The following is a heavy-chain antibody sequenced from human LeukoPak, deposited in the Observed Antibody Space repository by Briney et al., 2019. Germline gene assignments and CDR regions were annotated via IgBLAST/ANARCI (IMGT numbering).Heavy chain of an antibody. V-gene: IGHV4-4*02. Sequence: PSETLSLTCGVSGGSISSSNWWSWVRQPTGKGLEWIGEIYHSGSTNYNPSLKSRVTISVDKSKNQFSLKLSSVTAADTAVYYCARAGYSGYDRHFDYWGQGTLVTVSS. J-gene: IGHJ4*02. CDR3: ARAGYSGYDRHFDY. CDR2: IYHSGST. CDR1: GGSISSSNW. D-gene: IGHD5-12*01.